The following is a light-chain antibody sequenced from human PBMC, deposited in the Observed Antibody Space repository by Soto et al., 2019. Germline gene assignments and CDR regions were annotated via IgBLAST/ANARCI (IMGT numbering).Light chain of an antibody. CDR2: EVS. J-gene: IGLJ1*01. CDR1: SSDIGTYDY. Sequence: QSVLTQPPSASGSLGQAVTISGTGTSSDIGTYDYVSWYQQHPGRAPKLIIFEVSKRPSGVPDRFSGSKSGNAASLIVSGLQPDDEAEYHCTSYTGDDFTFIFGTGNKVTVL. CDR3: TSYTGDDFTFI. V-gene: IGLV2-8*01.